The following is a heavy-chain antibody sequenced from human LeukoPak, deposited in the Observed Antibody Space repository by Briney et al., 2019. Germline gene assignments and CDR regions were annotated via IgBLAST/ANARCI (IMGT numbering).Heavy chain of an antibody. V-gene: IGHV4-34*01. D-gene: IGHD2-8*02. J-gene: IGHJ6*01. CDR2: SNHSGST. Sequence: SETPSLTCAVYGGSFSNYYWSWIRQPPGKGLEWIGESNHSGSTNYNPSLKSRVTTSVDTSKNQFSLHLRSVTAADTAVYYCARVLRAGGSYAMDVWGQGTTVTVYS. CDR1: GGSFSNYY. CDR3: ARVLRAGGSYAMDV.